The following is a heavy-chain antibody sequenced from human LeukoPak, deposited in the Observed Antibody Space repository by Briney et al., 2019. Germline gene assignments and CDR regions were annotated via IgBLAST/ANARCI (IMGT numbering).Heavy chain of an antibody. CDR3: ARERQGSIDY. J-gene: IGHJ4*02. CDR1: GFTFSSYE. V-gene: IGHV3-66*01. Sequence: PGGSLRLSCAASGFTFSSYEMNWVRQAPGKGLEWVSVIYSGGSTYYADSVKGRFTISRDNSKNTLYLQMNSLRAEDTAVYYCARERQGSIDYWGQGTLVTVSS. CDR2: IYSGGST.